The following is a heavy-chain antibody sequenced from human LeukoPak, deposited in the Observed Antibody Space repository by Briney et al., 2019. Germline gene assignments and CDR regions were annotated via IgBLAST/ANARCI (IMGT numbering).Heavy chain of an antibody. Sequence: SETLSLTCTVSGGSISSSSYYWGWIRQPPGKGLEWIGSIYYSGSTYYNPSLKSRVTISVDTSKNQFSLKLSSVTAADTAVYYCARRRWDCSSTSCYPHFDYWGQGTLVTVSS. CDR2: IYYSGST. CDR3: ARRRWDCSSTSCYPHFDY. CDR1: GGSISSSSYY. V-gene: IGHV4-39*01. D-gene: IGHD2-2*01. J-gene: IGHJ4*02.